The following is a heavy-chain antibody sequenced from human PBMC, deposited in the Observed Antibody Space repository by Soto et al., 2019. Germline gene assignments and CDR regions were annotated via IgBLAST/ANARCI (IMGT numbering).Heavy chain of an antibody. CDR2: IDPSGGTT. Sequence: SRSSGYTFISYYIHWVRQAPGQGLEWMGMIDPSGGTTSYAQKFQGRVTMTRDTSTSTVYMEVSSLRSEDTAVFYCARNNTSGLDYWGQGTLVTVSS. V-gene: IGHV1-46*01. CDR3: ARNNTSGLDY. D-gene: IGHD1-1*01. CDR1: GYTFISYY. J-gene: IGHJ4*02.